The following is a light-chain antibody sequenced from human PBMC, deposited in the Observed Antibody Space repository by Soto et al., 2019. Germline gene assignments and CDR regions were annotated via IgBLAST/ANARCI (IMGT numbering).Light chain of an antibody. Sequence: QSALTQPASVSGSPGQSITISCTGTNSDVGGYKHVSWYQQHPGKAPQPMIYEVSNRPSGVSNRFSGSKSGNTASLTIYGLQAEDEADYYCSSYTSSSTHWVFGGGTKLTV. J-gene: IGLJ3*02. CDR1: NSDVGGYKH. CDR2: EVS. V-gene: IGLV2-14*01. CDR3: SSYTSSSTHWV.